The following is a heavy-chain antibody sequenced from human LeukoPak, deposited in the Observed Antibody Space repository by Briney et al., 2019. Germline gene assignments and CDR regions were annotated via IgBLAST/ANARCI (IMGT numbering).Heavy chain of an antibody. V-gene: IGHV3-53*03. D-gene: IGHD3-10*01. CDR3: ARRTGRYFGSGSAYGMDV. J-gene: IGHJ6*02. Sequence: PGGSLRLSCATSGLTVSTNYMSWVRQTPGKGLELVALIYSDGTTHYAGSVRGRFTISRDNSKNTVDLQMNSLRDEDTAIYYCARRTGRYFGSGSAYGMDVWGQGTTVTVSS. CDR1: GLTVSTNY. CDR2: IYSDGTT.